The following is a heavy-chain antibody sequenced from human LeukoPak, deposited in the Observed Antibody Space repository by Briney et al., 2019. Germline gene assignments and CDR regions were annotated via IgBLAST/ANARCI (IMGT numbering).Heavy chain of an antibody. CDR2: IYYIGNT. CDR3: ARPRVAGRTGWHFDV. CDR1: GGSISNYY. D-gene: IGHD3-10*01. V-gene: IGHV4-59*08. J-gene: IGHJ2*01. Sequence: SETLSLTCTVSGGSISNYYWSWVRQPPGKGLEWIGNIYYIGNTDYNPSLKSRVSISVDTSKNQFSLNLKSVTATDTALYYCARPRVAGRTGWHFDVWGRGTLVTVSS.